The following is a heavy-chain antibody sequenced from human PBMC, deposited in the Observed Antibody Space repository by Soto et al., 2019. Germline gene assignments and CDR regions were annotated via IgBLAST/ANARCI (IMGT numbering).Heavy chain of an antibody. CDR1: GYSFAGYW. V-gene: IGHV5-10-1*01. Sequence: PGESLKISCKGSGYSFAGYWITWVRQKPVKGLEWMGRIDPSDSRTYYSPSFRGHVTISVTKSITTVFLQWSSLRASDTAMYYCARQIYDSDTGPNFQYYFDSWGQGTPVTVSS. J-gene: IGHJ4*02. CDR2: IDPSDSRT. D-gene: IGHD5-18*01. CDR3: ARQIYDSDTGPNFQYYFDS.